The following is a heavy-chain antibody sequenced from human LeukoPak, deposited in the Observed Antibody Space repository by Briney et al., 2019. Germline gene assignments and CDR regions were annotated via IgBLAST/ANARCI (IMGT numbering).Heavy chain of an antibody. V-gene: IGHV3-30*02. CDR2: IRYDGSNK. CDR1: GFTFSRDS. CDR3: AKDKLNYYDSSGCFDY. Sequence: GGSLRLSCAASGFTFSRDSMNWVRQAPGKGLEWVAFIRYDGSNKYYADSVKGRFTISRDNAKNSLYLQMNSLRAEDTALYYCAKDKLNYYDSSGCFDYWGQGTLVTVSS. J-gene: IGHJ4*02. D-gene: IGHD3-22*01.